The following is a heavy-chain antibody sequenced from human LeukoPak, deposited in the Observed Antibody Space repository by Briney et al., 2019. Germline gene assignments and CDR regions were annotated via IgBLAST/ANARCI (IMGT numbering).Heavy chain of an antibody. CDR1: GYTFTSYA. CDR3: AREVSSGPAAATRGFGY. Sequence: GASVKVSCKGSGYTFTSYAMNWVRQAPGQGLEWMGWINTNTGNPTYAQGFTGRFVFSLDTSVSTAYLQISSLKAEDTAVYYCAREVSSGPAAATRGFGYWGQGTLVTVSS. CDR2: INTNTGNP. J-gene: IGHJ4*02. V-gene: IGHV7-4-1*02. D-gene: IGHD6-13*01.